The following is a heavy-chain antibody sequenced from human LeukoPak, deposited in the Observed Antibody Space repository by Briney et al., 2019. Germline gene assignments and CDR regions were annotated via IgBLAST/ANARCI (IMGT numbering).Heavy chain of an antibody. J-gene: IGHJ4*02. Sequence: PGGSLRLSCAASGFTFSSYAMHWVRQAPGKGLEYVSAISGNGGSTYYANSVKGRFTISRDNSKNTLYLQMGSLRAEDMAVYYCARGNLYYYDSSGYPPAYWGQGTLVTVSS. V-gene: IGHV3-64*01. CDR2: ISGNGGST. CDR1: GFTFSSYA. CDR3: ARGNLYYYDSSGYPPAY. D-gene: IGHD3-22*01.